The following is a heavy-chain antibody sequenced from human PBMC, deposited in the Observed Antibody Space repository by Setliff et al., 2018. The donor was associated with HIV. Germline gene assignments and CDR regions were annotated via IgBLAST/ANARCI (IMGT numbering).Heavy chain of an antibody. CDR3: AKCSEMLGTPATSSGYYCGWFDP. CDR2: IYHSGST. V-gene: IGHV4-38-2*01. Sequence: SETLSLTCAVSGYSISSGSYWGWIRQPPGRGLEWIGNIYHSGSTYYNASLKSRVTMTTDTSTSTAYMDLRSLRSDDTAVYYCAKCSEMLGTPATSSGYYCGWFDPWGQGTLVTVSS. D-gene: IGHD3-22*01. CDR1: GYSISSGSY. J-gene: IGHJ5*02.